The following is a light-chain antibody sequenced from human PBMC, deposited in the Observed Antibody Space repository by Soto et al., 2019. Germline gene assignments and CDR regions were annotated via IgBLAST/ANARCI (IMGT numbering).Light chain of an antibody. Sequence: QSALTQPASVSGSPGQSITISCTGTSSDVGGYNYVSWYQQHPGKAPKLMIYDVSNRPSGVSNRFSGSKSGNTASLTISGLPAEDQADYYCSSYTSSSTLLYVFGTGTKRTVL. CDR1: SSDVGGYNY. J-gene: IGLJ1*01. V-gene: IGLV2-14*01. CDR3: SSYTSSSTLLYV. CDR2: DVS.